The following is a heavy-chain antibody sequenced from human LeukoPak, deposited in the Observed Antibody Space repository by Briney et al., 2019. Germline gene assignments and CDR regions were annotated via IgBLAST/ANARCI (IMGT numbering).Heavy chain of an antibody. Sequence: PGGSLRLSCAASGFIFSSYGMNWVRQAPGKGLERVSGIYTNGRDTRYAESVKGRFTISRDNSKNTLYLQMHSLRVEDTAVYYCAHLVWEYVGGLDVWGQGTTVTVSS. V-gene: IGHV3-23*05. J-gene: IGHJ6*02. D-gene: IGHD3/OR15-3a*01. CDR1: GFIFSSYG. CDR2: IYTNGRDT. CDR3: AHLVWEYVGGLDV.